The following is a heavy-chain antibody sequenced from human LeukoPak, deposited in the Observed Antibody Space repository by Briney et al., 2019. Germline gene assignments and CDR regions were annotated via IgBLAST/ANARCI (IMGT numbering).Heavy chain of an antibody. CDR2: ISSSGNAI. V-gene: IGHV3-48*04. D-gene: IGHD6-19*01. Sequence: GGSLRLSCAASGFTFSSYSMNWVRQAPGKGLDWISYISSSGNAIYYADSVKGRFTISRDNPKNSLYLQMNSLRVEDSAVYYCARGAAVAAIREDWFDPWGQGTLVTVSS. CDR3: ARGAAVAAIREDWFDP. J-gene: IGHJ5*02. CDR1: GFTFSSYS.